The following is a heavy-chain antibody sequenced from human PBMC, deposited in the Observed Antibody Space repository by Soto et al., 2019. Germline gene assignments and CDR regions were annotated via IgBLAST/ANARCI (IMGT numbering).Heavy chain of an antibody. V-gene: IGHV3-23*01. D-gene: IGHD3-9*01. CDR2: ISGSGGST. CDR3: AKGPQYYDILTGYHDY. Sequence: GGSLRLSCAASGFTFSSYAMSWVRQAPGKGLEWVSAISGSGGSTYYADSVKGRFTISRDNSKNTLYLQMNSLRAEDTAVYHCAKGPQYYDILTGYHDYWGQVSLVTVSS. J-gene: IGHJ4*02. CDR1: GFTFSSYA.